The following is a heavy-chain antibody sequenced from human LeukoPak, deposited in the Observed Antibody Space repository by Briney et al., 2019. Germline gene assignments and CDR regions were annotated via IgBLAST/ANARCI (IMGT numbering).Heavy chain of an antibody. CDR3: TAAPNTTPGSLGH. V-gene: IGHV3-11*01. D-gene: IGHD6-25*01. Sequence: GGSLRLSCADSGFSFRDYYMNWIRQAPGKGLEWVSYSSSSGSSTYYADSVKGRFTISRDYAKNTLFLQMNSLRAEDTAVYYCTAAPNTTPGSLGHWGQGTPVTVSS. J-gene: IGHJ4*02. CDR1: GFSFRDYY. CDR2: SSSSGSST.